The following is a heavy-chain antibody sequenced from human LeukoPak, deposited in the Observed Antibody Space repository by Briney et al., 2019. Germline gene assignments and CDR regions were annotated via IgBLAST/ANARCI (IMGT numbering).Heavy chain of an antibody. J-gene: IGHJ6*03. CDR1: GGSISSYY. V-gene: IGHV4-4*07. Sequence: SETLSLTCTVSGGSISSYYWSWIRQPAGKGLEWIGRIYTSGSTNYNPPLKSRVTMSVDTSKNQFSLKLSSVTAADTAVYYCAIKNRATDYYYYYMDVWGKGTTVTVSS. CDR2: IYTSGST. CDR3: AIKNRATDYYYYYMDV.